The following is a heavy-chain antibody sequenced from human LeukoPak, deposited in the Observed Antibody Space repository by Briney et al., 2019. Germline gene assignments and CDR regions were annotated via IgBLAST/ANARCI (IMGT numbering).Heavy chain of an antibody. CDR2: IYPGDSDT. Sequence: GESLKISCKVSGSRFTGYWIGWVRRLPGKGLEWMGIIYPGDSDTRYSPSFQGQVTISADRSINTAYLQWSSLKASDTAMYYCARLIGGGPNYYGMDVWGQGTTVTVPS. CDR3: ARLIGGGPNYYGMDV. V-gene: IGHV5-51*01. J-gene: IGHJ6*02. D-gene: IGHD3-10*01. CDR1: GSRFTGYW.